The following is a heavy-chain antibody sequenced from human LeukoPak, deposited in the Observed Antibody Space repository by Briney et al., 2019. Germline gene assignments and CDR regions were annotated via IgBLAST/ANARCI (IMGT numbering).Heavy chain of an antibody. D-gene: IGHD3-10*01. V-gene: IGHV3-7*01. CDR1: GFSFSSYT. CDR3: ARVRRGDGLDY. J-gene: IGHJ4*02. Sequence: GGSLRLSCAASGFSFSSYTVNWVRQAPGKGLEWVANIKQDGSEKYYVDSVKGRFTISRDNAKNSLYLQMNSLRAEDTAVYYCARVRRGDGLDYWGQGTLVTVSS. CDR2: IKQDGSEK.